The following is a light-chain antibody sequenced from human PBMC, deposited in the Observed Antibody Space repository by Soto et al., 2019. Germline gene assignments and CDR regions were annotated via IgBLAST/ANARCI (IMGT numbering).Light chain of an antibody. CDR2: AAS. CDR1: QSISSY. CDR3: QQSYSTPLT. Sequence: DIQMTQSPSSLSASVGDRVTITCRASQSISSYLNWYQQKPGKAPKLLIYAASSLQSGVPSRFSGSGSGTDFTLPISSLQPEDFATYSCQQSYSTPLTFGGGTKVEIK. V-gene: IGKV1-39*01. J-gene: IGKJ4*01.